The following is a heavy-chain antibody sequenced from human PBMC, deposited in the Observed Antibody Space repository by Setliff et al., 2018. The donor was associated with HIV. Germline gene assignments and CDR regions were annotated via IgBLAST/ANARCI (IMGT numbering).Heavy chain of an antibody. Sequence: GGSLRLSCAASGFTFSTYTMNWVRQAPGKGLEWVSFITPTSSFLKYADSVKGRFTISRDNAKNSVYLQMSSLRAEDTAIYYCVTERRVGSFNSWGQGTLVTVSS. J-gene: IGHJ4*02. CDR3: VTERRVGSFNS. CDR2: ITPTSSFL. CDR1: GFTFSTYT. V-gene: IGHV3-21*01.